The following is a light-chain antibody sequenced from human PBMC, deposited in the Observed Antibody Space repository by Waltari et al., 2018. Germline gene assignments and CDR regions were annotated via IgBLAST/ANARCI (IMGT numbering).Light chain of an antibody. Sequence: EIVLTQSPGTLSLSPGERATLSCRASESVNSRHLAWYQQKPGQPPRLLISGTSSRATGIPDRFSGSGSGTDFTLTISRLEPEDFAVYYCQHYDTSPLFTFGPGTKVDVK. CDR3: QHYDTSPLFT. V-gene: IGKV3-20*01. CDR2: GTS. CDR1: ESVNSRH. J-gene: IGKJ3*01.